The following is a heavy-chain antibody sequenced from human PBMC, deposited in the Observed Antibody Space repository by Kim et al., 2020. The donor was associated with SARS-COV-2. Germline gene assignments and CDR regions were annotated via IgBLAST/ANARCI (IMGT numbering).Heavy chain of an antibody. CDR3: ARHVVEQQLLPPDWFDP. CDR1: GGSISSSSYY. CDR2: IYYSGST. V-gene: IGHV4-39*01. Sequence: SETLSLTCTVSGGSISSSSYYWGWIRQPPGKGLEWIGSIYYSGSTYYNPSLKSRVTISVDTSKNQFSLKLSSVTAADTAVYYCARHVVEQQLLPPDWFDPWGQGTLVTVSS. D-gene: IGHD6-13*01. J-gene: IGHJ5*02.